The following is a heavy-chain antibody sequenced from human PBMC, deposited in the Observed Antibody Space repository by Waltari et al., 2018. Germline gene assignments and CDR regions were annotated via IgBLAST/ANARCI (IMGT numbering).Heavy chain of an antibody. D-gene: IGHD1-26*01. Sequence: QVHLQQWGAGLLKPSETLSLTCGVYVGPLSGHYWSWLRQSPERGLEWIGEVSHRGNTTYNPSLSGRATISVDTSRSQVSLKLHSVTAADTAVYYCAKTLLLSLYALDVWGQGTTVIVSS. V-gene: IGHV4-34*02. CDR3: AKTLLLSLYALDV. J-gene: IGHJ6*01. CDR2: VSHRGNT. CDR1: VGPLSGHY.